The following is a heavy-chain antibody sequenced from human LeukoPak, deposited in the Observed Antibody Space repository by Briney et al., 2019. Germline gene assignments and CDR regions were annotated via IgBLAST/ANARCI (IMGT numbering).Heavy chain of an antibody. J-gene: IGHJ4*02. CDR3: ARLGTNADY. D-gene: IGHD1-7*01. CDR2: ISSNGSPI. CDR1: GFTFSSYE. V-gene: IGHV3-48*03. Sequence: PGGSLRLSCAASGFTFSSYEMNWVRQAPGKGLEWVSYISSNGSPIYYADSVKGRFTISRDNAKNSLYLQMNSLRAEDTAVYYCARLGTNADYWGQGTLVTVSS.